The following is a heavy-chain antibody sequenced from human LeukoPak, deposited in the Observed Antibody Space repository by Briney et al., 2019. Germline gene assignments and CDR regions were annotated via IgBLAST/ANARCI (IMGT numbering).Heavy chain of an antibody. J-gene: IGHJ4*02. V-gene: IGHV3-66*01. Sequence: GGSLRLSCAASGFTVSSNYMSWVRQAPGKGLEWVSVIYGGGSTYYADSVKGRFTISRDNSKNTLYLQMNSLRAEDTAVYYCARELLASHFDYWGQGTLVTVSS. CDR3: ARELLASHFDY. CDR1: GFTVSSNY. CDR2: IYGGGST.